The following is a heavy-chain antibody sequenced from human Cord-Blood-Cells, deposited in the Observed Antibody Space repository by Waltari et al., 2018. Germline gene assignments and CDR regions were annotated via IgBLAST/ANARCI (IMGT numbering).Heavy chain of an antibody. D-gene: IGHD6-19*01. CDR2: IYYSGST. CDR1: GGSISSSSYY. V-gene: IGHV4-39*01. Sequence: QLQLQESGPGLVKPSETLSLTCTVSGGSISSSSYYWGWIRQPPGKGLEWIVSIYYSGSTYYNPSLKSRVTISVDTSKNQFSLKLSSVTAADTAVYYCARISGSGWYFDYWGQGTLVTVSS. J-gene: IGHJ4*02. CDR3: ARISGSGWYFDY.